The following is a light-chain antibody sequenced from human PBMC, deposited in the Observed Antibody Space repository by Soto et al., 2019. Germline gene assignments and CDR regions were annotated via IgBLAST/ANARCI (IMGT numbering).Light chain of an antibody. Sequence: DIEMTQSPDSLAASLGERAIIYCRSSRTLLSASNNKNFLAWYQQKPGQPPKLLFYWASSRSSGVPGRFIAGGSGTDFTLTITNLQAEDVAIYYCQQYYNTPLTFGRGTKVDIK. CDR3: QQYYNTPLT. V-gene: IGKV4-1*01. CDR2: WAS. J-gene: IGKJ3*01. CDR1: RTLLSASNNKNF.